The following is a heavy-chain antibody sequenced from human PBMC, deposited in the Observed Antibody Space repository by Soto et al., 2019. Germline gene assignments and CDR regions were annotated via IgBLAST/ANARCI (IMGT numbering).Heavy chain of an antibody. D-gene: IGHD1-20*01. J-gene: IGHJ4*02. CDR2: ISYDGSNK. V-gene: IGHV3-30-3*01. CDR1: GFTFSSYA. CDR3: ARDPVTGTLDY. Sequence: LRLSCAASGFTFSSYAMHWVRQAPGKGLEWVAVISYDGSNKYYADSVKGRFTISRDNSKNTLYLQMNSLRAEDTAVYYCARDPVTGTLDYWGQGTLVTVSS.